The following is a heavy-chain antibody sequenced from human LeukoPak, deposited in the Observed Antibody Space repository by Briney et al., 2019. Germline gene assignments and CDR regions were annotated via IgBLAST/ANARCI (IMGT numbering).Heavy chain of an antibody. CDR1: GFTFSNYG. J-gene: IGHJ6*02. CDR2: IWYDGSDK. Sequence: QSGRSLRLSCAASGFTFSNYGMHWVRQAPDKGLEWVAVIWYDGSDKYYADSVKGRFTISRDNSKNTVFLQMNSLRAEDTAVYYCASNMGPRRRSPVVMDVWGQGTTVTVSS. V-gene: IGHV3-33*03. CDR3: ASNMGPRRRSPVVMDV. D-gene: IGHD2-15*01.